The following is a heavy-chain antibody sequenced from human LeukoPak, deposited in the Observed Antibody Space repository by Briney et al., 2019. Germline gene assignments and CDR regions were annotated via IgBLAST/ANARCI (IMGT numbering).Heavy chain of an antibody. CDR2: IYYSGST. CDR1: GGSISSSSYY. D-gene: IGHD2-21*02. CDR3: ASIAGLAYCGGDCYSRDY. V-gene: IGHV4-39*07. J-gene: IGHJ4*02. Sequence: SETLSLTCTVSGGSISSSSYYWGWIRQPPGKGPEWIGSIYYSGSTYYNPSLKSRVTISVDTSKNQFSLKLSSVTAADTAVYYCASIAGLAYCGGDCYSRDYWGQGTLVTVSS.